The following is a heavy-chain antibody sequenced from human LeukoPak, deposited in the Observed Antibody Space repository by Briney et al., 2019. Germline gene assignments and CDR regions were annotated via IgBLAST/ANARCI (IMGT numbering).Heavy chain of an antibody. CDR2: ISYDGSNK. J-gene: IGHJ1*01. D-gene: IGHD3-10*01. Sequence: GGSLRLSCAASGFTFSSYGMHWVRQAPGKGLEWVAVISYDGSNKYYADSVEGRFTISRDNSKNTLYLQMNSLRAEDTAVYYCAKGLYGSGSPPSAQHWGQGTLVTVSS. CDR1: GFTFSSYG. CDR3: AKGLYGSGSPPSAQH. V-gene: IGHV3-30*18.